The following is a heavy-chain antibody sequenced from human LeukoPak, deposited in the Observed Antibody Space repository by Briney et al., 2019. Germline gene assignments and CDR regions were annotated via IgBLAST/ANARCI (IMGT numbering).Heavy chain of an antibody. CDR1: GGSISSGSYY. D-gene: IGHD2-15*01. CDR2: IYTSGST. Sequence: PSETLSLTCTVSGGSISSGSYYWSWIRQPAGKGLEWIGRIYTSGSTNYNPSLKSRVTISVDTSKSQFSLKLSSVTAADTAVYYCAREHCSGGSCYSNWFDPWGQGTLVTVSS. J-gene: IGHJ5*02. V-gene: IGHV4-61*02. CDR3: AREHCSGGSCYSNWFDP.